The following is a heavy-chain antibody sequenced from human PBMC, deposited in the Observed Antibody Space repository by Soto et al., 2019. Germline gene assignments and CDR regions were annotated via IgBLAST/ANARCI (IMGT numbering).Heavy chain of an antibody. CDR2: INPSGGST. V-gene: IGHV1-46*01. D-gene: IGHD3-22*01. CDR1: GYTFTSYY. J-gene: IGHJ6*02. CDR3: ARDTGYYYDSSGYHKAPSYGMDV. Sequence: ASVKVSCKASGYTFTSYYMHWVRQAPGQGLEWMGIINPSGGSTSYAQKFQGRVTMTRDTSTSTVYMELSSLRSEDTAVYYCARDTGYYYDSSGYHKAPSYGMDVWGQGTTVTVSS.